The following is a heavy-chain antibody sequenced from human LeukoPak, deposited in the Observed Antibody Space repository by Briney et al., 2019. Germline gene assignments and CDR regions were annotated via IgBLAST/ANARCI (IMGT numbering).Heavy chain of an antibody. V-gene: IGHV1-8*01. CDR1: GYTFTSYD. J-gene: IGHJ6*03. Sequence: ASVKVSCKAAGYTFTSYDINWVRQATGQGLEWMGWMNPYNGNTGYAQKFEGRVIMTMDTSISTAYLELSSLTSEDTAVYYCARAAVNLHPNHYYYMDVWGKGTTVTVSS. CDR2: MNPYNGNT. CDR3: ARAAVNLHPNHYYYMDV.